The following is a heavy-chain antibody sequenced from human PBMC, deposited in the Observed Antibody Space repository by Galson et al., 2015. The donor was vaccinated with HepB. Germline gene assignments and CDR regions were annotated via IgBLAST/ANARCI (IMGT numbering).Heavy chain of an antibody. CDR1: GFTFSSYA. CDR2: ISGSGGST. D-gene: IGHD5-24*01. Sequence: SLRLSCAASGFTFSSYAMSWVRQAPGKGLEWVSAISGSGGSTYYADSVKGRFTISRDNSKNTLYLQMNSLRAEDTAVYYCAKVAPLMATIIGGYYFDYWGQGTLVTVSS. CDR3: AKVAPLMATIIGGYYFDY. V-gene: IGHV3-23*01. J-gene: IGHJ4*02.